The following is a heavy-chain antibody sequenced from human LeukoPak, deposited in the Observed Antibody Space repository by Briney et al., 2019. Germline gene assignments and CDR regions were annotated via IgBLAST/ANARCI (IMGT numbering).Heavy chain of an antibody. J-gene: IGHJ5*02. V-gene: IGHV1-58*02. CDR1: VFTFSSST. Sequence: SVKVSCKASVFTFSSSTIQWVRQAHGQRLEWLGWIGVGSGSTAYAQNLQGRLSITTDMSTNTAYMELNSLTSEDTAVYYCAAERYTDGCCWFDPWGQGTLVTVSS. D-gene: IGHD1-1*01. CDR2: IGVGSGST. CDR3: AAERYTDGCCWFDP.